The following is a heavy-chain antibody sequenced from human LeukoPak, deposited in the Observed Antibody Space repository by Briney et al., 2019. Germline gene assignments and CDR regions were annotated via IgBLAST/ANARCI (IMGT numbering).Heavy chain of an antibody. CDR1: GHSNINYW. Sequence: GESLKISCKGPGHSNINYWIAWVRQMPGKGLEWIGIIFPGDSHTRYSPSFQGQVTISADMSIDTAYLQWSSLRASDTAMYYCARIAATWYGGSWGQGTLVFVSS. J-gene: IGHJ4*02. D-gene: IGHD2-15*01. CDR2: IFPGDSHT. CDR3: ARIAATWYGGS. V-gene: IGHV5-51*01.